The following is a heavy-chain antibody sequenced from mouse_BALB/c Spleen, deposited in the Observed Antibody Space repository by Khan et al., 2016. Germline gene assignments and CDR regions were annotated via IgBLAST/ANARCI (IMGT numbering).Heavy chain of an antibody. CDR3: ARSYYGYFALVC. CDR2: IFPGSGST. CDR1: GYTFTDYY. D-gene: IGHD1-2*01. J-gene: IGHJ4*01. Sequence: QVQLQQSGTELPRPGASVKLSCKASGYTFTDYYLHWVMQRTGQGLEWIGEIFPGSGSTYYNEKFKGKASRTADTSSSTAYMQLSCLTSEVSAVYFCARSYYGYFALVCWRHVSSVTVSS. V-gene: IGHV1-77*01.